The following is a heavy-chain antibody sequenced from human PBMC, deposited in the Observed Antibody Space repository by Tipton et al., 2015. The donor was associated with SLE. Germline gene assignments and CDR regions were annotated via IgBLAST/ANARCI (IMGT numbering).Heavy chain of an antibody. CDR1: GFTFSSYD. CDR3: ARVRVAAAGADY. V-gene: IGHV3-30*03. CDR2: ISYDGSNK. J-gene: IGHJ4*02. D-gene: IGHD6-13*01. Sequence: SLRLSCATSGFTFSSYDMSWVRQAPGKGLEWVSVISYDGSNKYYADSVKGRFTISRDNSKNTLYLQMNSLRAEDTAVYYCARVRVAAAGADYWGQGTLVTVSS.